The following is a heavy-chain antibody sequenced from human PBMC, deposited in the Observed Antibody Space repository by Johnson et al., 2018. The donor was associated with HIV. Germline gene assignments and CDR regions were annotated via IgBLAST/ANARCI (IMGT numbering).Heavy chain of an antibody. J-gene: IGHJ3*02. D-gene: IGHD3-22*01. CDR3: ARDSDSLYAFDI. V-gene: IGHV3-30-3*01. Sequence: QVQLVESGGGVVQPGRSLRLSCAASGFTFSSYAMHWVRQAPGKGLEWVAVISYDGSNKYYADSVKGRFTISRDNSKNTLYLKMNSLRAEDTAVYYCARDSDSLYAFDIWGQGTMVTVSS. CDR1: GFTFSSYA. CDR2: ISYDGSNK.